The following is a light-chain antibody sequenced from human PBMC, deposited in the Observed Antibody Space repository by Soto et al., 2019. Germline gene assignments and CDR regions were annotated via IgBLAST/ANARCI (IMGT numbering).Light chain of an antibody. CDR2: EVT. Sequence: QSVLTQPASVSGSPGQSITISCTGTSSDVGTYNYVSWYQQHPGKAPKVMIYEVTYRPSGFSNRFSGSKSGNTASLTISGLQAEDEAEYYCSSYTGSSTLYVFGTGTKVTVL. CDR1: SSDVGTYNY. J-gene: IGLJ1*01. CDR3: SSYTGSSTLYV. V-gene: IGLV2-14*01.